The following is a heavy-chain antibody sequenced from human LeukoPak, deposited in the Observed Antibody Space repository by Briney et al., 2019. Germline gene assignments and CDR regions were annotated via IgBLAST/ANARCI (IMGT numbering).Heavy chain of an antibody. J-gene: IGHJ4*02. CDR1: GFTFSSYG. V-gene: IGHV3-33*01. Sequence: GGSLRLSCAASGFTFSSYGMHWVRQAPGKGLEGVAVIWYDGSNKYYADSVKGRFTISRDNSKNTLYLQMNSLRAEDTAVYYCAREVRYSGSLDYFDYWGQGTLVTVSS. CDR2: IWYDGSNK. CDR3: AREVRYSGSLDYFDY. D-gene: IGHD1-26*01.